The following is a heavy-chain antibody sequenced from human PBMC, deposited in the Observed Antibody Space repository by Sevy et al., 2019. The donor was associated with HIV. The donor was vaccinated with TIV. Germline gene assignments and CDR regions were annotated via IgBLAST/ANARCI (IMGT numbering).Heavy chain of an antibody. CDR2: FKSKIHGGTT. CDR3: TRWSGSQSIFDY. Sequence: GGSLRLSCTASGFIFGDYGMSWVRQAPGKGLEWIAFFKSKIHGGTTENAASVKGRFTISRDDSKIIVYLQMSNLKTEDTAVYYCTRWSGSQSIFDYWGRGTLVTVSS. V-gene: IGHV3-49*04. D-gene: IGHD1-1*01. J-gene: IGHJ4*02. CDR1: GFIFGDYG.